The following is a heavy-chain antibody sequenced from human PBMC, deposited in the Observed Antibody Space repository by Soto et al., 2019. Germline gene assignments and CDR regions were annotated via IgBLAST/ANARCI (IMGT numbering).Heavy chain of an antibody. D-gene: IGHD3-22*01. CDR3: ATLQNYYDSSGYYSDAFDT. J-gene: IGHJ3*02. CDR2: FDPEDGET. CDR1: GYTLTELS. Sequence: ASVKVSCKVSGYTLTELSMHWVRQAPGKGLEWMGGFDPEDGETIYAQKFQGRVTMTEDTSTDTAYMELSSLRSEDTAVYYCATLQNYYDSSGYYSDAFDTWGQGTMVTVSS. V-gene: IGHV1-24*01.